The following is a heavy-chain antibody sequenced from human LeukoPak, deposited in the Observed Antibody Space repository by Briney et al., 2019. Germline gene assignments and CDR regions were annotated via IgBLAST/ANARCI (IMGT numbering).Heavy chain of an antibody. Sequence: SETLSLTCTVSGYSISSGYYWGWIRQPPGKGLEWIGSIYHSGSTYYNPSLKSRVTISVDTSKNQFSLKLSSVTAADTAVYYCARGRKSRLSGRGYGWFDPWGQGTLVTVSS. D-gene: IGHD6-19*01. V-gene: IGHV4-38-2*02. J-gene: IGHJ5*02. CDR2: IYHSGST. CDR1: GYSISSGYY. CDR3: ARGRKSRLSGRGYGWFDP.